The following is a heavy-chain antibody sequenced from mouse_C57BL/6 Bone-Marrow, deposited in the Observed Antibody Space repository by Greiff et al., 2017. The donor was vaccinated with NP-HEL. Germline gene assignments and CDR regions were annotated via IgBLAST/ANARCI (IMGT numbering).Heavy chain of an antibody. V-gene: IGHV1-18*01. CDR1: GYTFTDYN. CDR3: ARSDSYGSVAMDY. CDR2: INPNNGGT. Sequence: VQLQQSGPELVKPGASVKIPCKASGYTFTDYNMDWVKQSHGKSLEWIGDINPNNGGTNYNQKFKGKATLTVDKSSSTAYMEIRRLTSEDTAVYYCARSDSYGSVAMDYWGQGTSVTVSS. D-gene: IGHD1-1*01. J-gene: IGHJ4*01.